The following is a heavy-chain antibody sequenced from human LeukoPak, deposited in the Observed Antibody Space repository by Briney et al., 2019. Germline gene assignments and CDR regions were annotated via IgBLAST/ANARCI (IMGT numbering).Heavy chain of an antibody. CDR2: ISSSSSTI. CDR3: VREGRALDY. V-gene: IGHV3-48*01. J-gene: IGHJ4*02. CDR1: GFTFSSYS. Sequence: GGSLRLSCAASGFTFSSYSMNWVRQAPGKGLEWVSYISSSSSTIYYADSVKGRFTISRDNAKNSLYLQMNSLRAEDTAVYYCVREGRALDYWGQGTLVTVSS.